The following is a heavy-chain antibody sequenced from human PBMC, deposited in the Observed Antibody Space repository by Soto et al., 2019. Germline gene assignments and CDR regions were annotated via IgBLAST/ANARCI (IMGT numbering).Heavy chain of an antibody. J-gene: IGHJ6*02. V-gene: IGHV1-69*04. CDR2: IIPIFDKP. D-gene: IGHD6-6*01. CDR1: GGSFYNYA. Sequence: SVKVSCKASGGSFYNYAVTWVRQAPGQGLEWVGSIIPIFDKPNFAQKFQGRLTITADKSTSIAYMELNSLTSGDTAVYYCARRTGLAARLASPAYYGLDVWGQGTTVTVSS. CDR3: ARRTGLAARLASPAYYGLDV.